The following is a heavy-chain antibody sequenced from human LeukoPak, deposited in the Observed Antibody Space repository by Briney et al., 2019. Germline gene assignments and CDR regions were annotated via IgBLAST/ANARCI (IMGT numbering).Heavy chain of an antibody. Sequence: GESLKISCEGSGSSFTSYWIGWVRQMPGKGPEWMGIIYPGDSDTRYSPSFQGQVTISADKSISTAYLQWSSLEASDTAMYYRARSSIGRYYYGSGSYPPLDYWGQGTLVTVSS. CDR2: IYPGDSDT. V-gene: IGHV5-51*01. J-gene: IGHJ4*02. CDR1: GSSFTSYW. D-gene: IGHD3-10*01. CDR3: ARSSIGRYYYGSGSYPPLDY.